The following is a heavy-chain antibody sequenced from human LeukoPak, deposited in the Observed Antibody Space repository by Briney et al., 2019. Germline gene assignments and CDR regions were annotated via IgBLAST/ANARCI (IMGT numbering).Heavy chain of an antibody. CDR1: GGSISSYY. Sequence: PSETLSLTCTVSGGSISSYYWSSIRQPPGKGLEWSGYIYYSGTTNYNPSLKSRVTISVDTSKNQFSLKLSSVTAADTAVYYCARCRTYYYDSSGYYFDYWGQGTLVTVSS. CDR2: IYYSGTT. J-gene: IGHJ4*02. CDR3: ARCRTYYYDSSGYYFDY. D-gene: IGHD3-22*01. V-gene: IGHV4-59*01.